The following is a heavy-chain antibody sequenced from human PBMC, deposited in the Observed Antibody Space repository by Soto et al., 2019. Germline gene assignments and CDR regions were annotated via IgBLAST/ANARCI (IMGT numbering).Heavy chain of an antibody. CDR1: GFTFSSYD. D-gene: IGHD6-6*01. J-gene: IGHJ3*02. Sequence: EVQLGESGGGLVQPGGSLRLSCAASGFTFSSYDMHWVRQATGKGLEWVSAIGTAGDTYYPGSVKGRFTISRDNAKHSLYLQMNGLTAGYTAVYYCASTDDSSSPIDIWGQGTMVTVSS. CDR3: ASTDDSSSPIDI. V-gene: IGHV3-13*01. CDR2: IGTAGDT.